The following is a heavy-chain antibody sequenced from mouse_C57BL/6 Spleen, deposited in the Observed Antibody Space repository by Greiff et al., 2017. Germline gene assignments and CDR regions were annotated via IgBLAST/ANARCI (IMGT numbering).Heavy chain of an antibody. CDR2: INPYNGDT. D-gene: IGHD1-1*01. V-gene: IGHV1-20*01. Sequence: VQLQQSGPELVKPGDSVRISCKASGYSFTGYFMNWVMQSHGKSLEWIGRINPYNGDTFYNQKFKGKATLTVDKSSSTAHMELRSLTSEDSAVYYCARLAGYYGSSSPWYFDVWGTGTTVTVSS. CDR3: ARLAGYYGSSSPWYFDV. J-gene: IGHJ1*03. CDR1: GYSFTGYF.